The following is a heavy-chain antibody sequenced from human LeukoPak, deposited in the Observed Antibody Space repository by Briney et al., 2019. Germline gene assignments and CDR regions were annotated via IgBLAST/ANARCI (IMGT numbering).Heavy chain of an antibody. CDR3: ARQVGEVRYDSSGYYTTWFDP. V-gene: IGHV5-51*01. D-gene: IGHD3-22*01. CDR1: GYSFTGYW. J-gene: IGHJ5*02. CDR2: IYPGDSDT. Sequence: GESLKISCKGSGYSFTGYWIGWVRQMPGKGLEWMGIIYPGDSDTRYSPSFQGQVTIAADKSISTAYLQWSSLKASDTAMYYCARQVGEVRYDSSGYYTTWFDPWGQGTLVTVS.